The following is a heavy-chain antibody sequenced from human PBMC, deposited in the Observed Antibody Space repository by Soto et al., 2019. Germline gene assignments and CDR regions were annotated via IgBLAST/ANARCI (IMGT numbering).Heavy chain of an antibody. CDR2: IKTDGSQT. CDR3: ARDEGVGMVRGYDK. J-gene: IGHJ4*02. CDR1: GFTFSTYW. D-gene: IGHD3-10*01. Sequence: EAQLVQSGGGLVQPGGSMRLSCTASGFTFSTYWMHWVRQAPGKGLIWVASIKTDGSQTPYAASVKGRFTISRDNAKNTLYLQMSSLRADDTAVYYCARDEGVGMVRGYDKWGQGTLVAVSS. V-gene: IGHV3-74*03.